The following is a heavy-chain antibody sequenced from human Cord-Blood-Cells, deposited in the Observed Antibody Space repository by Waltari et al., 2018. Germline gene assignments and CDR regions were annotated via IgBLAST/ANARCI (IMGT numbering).Heavy chain of an antibody. CDR1: GFTFSEYY. Sequence: QVQLVESGGGLVKPGGSLRLSCAASGFTFSEYYMSWISQAPGNGLKWVSYISSMSSYTNYADSVKGRFTISRDNAKNSLYLQMNSLRAEDTAVYYCARLGMGVQSFDYWGQGTLVTVSS. V-gene: IGHV3-11*05. CDR3: ARLGMGVQSFDY. CDR2: ISSMSSYT. D-gene: IGHD7-27*01. J-gene: IGHJ4*02.